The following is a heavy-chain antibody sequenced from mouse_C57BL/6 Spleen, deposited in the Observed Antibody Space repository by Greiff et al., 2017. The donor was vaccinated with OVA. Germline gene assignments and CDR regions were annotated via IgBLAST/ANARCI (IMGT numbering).Heavy chain of an antibody. CDR2: IDPSDSYD. D-gene: IGHD4-1*01. J-gene: IGHJ1*03. Sequence: QVHVKQPGAELVMPGASVKLSCKASGYTFTSYWMHWVKQRPGQGLEWIGEIDPSDSYDKYNEKFKGKSTLTVTTSSKPVYMKISRLTSEDSAVYYFARNCGPWYFDVWGTGTTVTVSS. CDR3: ARNCGPWYFDV. CDR1: GYTFTSYW. V-gene: IGHV1-69*01.